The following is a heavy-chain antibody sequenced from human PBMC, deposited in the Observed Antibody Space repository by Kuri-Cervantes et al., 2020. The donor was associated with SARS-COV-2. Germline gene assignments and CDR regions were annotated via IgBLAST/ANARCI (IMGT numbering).Heavy chain of an antibody. CDR3: ARDAQTILALSYFDY. CDR1: GFTFSSYW. V-gene: IGHV3-74*01. Sequence: GGSLRLSCAASGFTFSSYWMHWVRQAPGKGLVWVSRINSDGSSTSYADSVKGRFTISRDNSKNTLYLQMNSLRPEDTAVYYCARDAQTILALSYFDYWGQGTVVTVSS. CDR2: INSDGSST. D-gene: IGHD2-2*02. J-gene: IGHJ4*02.